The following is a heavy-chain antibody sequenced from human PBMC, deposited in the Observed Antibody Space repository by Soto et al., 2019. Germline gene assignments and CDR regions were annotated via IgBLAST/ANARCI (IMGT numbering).Heavy chain of an antibody. D-gene: IGHD2-8*01. CDR3: AADATAWQQMVPSDY. Sequence: SVKVSCKASGFTFTSSAFQWVRQARGQRLEWIGWIAVGSGYTNYAQRFQDRVTLTRDMSTATPYMELSRLTSEDTAIYYCAADATAWQQMVPSDYWGQGTLVTVSS. CDR1: GFTFTSSA. V-gene: IGHV1-58*01. CDR2: IAVGSGYT. J-gene: IGHJ4*02.